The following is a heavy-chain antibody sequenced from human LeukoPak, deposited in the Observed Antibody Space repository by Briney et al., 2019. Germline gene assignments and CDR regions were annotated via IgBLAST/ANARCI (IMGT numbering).Heavy chain of an antibody. V-gene: IGHV3-30-3*02. CDR2: ISYDGSNK. CDR3: AKPMAGANYFED. Sequence: GGSLRLSCAASGFTFSSYAMHWVRQAPGKGLEWVAVISYDGSNKYYADSVKGRFTISRDNSKNTLFLQMSSLRTEDTAVYFCAKPMAGANYFEDWGQGNLVTVSS. D-gene: IGHD4/OR15-4a*01. CDR1: GFTFSSYA. J-gene: IGHJ4*02.